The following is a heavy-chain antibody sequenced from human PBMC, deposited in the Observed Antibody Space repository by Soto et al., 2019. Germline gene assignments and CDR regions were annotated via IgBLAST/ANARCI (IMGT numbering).Heavy chain of an antibody. CDR2: INHSGST. V-gene: IGHV4-34*01. J-gene: IGHJ6*02. Sequence: PSETLSLTCAVYGGSFSGYYWSWIRQPPGKGLEWIGEINHSGSTNYNPSLKSRVTISVDTSKNQFSLKLSSVTAADTAVYYCTRCVAARPWGYYYYYGMDVWGQGTTVTAP. D-gene: IGHD6-6*01. CDR1: GGSFSGYY. CDR3: TRCVAARPWGYYYYYGMDV.